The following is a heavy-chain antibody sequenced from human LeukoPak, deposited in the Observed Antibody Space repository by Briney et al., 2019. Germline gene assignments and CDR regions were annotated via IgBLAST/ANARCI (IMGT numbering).Heavy chain of an antibody. J-gene: IGHJ4*02. CDR2: VYYSGST. Sequence: SETLSLTCTVSGGSISSDYWSWIRQPPGKGLEWIGYVYYSGSTNYNPSLKSRVTISVDTSKNQFSLKLSSVTAADTAVYYCAGGPNNYYFDYWGQGTLITVSS. V-gene: IGHV4-59*01. CDR3: AGGPNNYYFDY. D-gene: IGHD1/OR15-1a*01. CDR1: GGSISSDY.